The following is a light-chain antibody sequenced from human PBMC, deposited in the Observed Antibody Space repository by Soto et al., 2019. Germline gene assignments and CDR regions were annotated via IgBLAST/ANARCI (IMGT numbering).Light chain of an antibody. V-gene: IGKV3-20*01. Sequence: DIVLTQSPGTLSLSPGERATLSCRASQSVSSSYLAWYQQKPGQAPRLLIYGASSRATGIPDRFSGSGSGKDFTLTISRLEPEDFAVYYCQQYGSSSFTFGPGTKVDIK. CDR3: QQYGSSSFT. CDR1: QSVSSSY. CDR2: GAS. J-gene: IGKJ3*01.